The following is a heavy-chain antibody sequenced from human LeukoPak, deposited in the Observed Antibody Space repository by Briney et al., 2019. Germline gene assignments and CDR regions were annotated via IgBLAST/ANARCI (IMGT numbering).Heavy chain of an antibody. CDR3: AKDAMDTAMVRSYYYYYMDV. CDR2: IWYDGSNK. CDR1: GFTFSSYG. Sequence: GGSLRLSCAASGFTFSSYGMHWVRQAPGKGLEWVAVIWYDGSNKYYADSVKGRFTISRDNSKNTLYLQMNSLRAEDTAVYYYAKDAMDTAMVRSYYYYYMDVWGKGTTVTVSS. J-gene: IGHJ6*03. V-gene: IGHV3-33*06. D-gene: IGHD5-18*01.